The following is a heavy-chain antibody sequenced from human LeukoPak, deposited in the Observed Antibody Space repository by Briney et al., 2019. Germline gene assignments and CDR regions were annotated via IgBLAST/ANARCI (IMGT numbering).Heavy chain of an antibody. Sequence: SETLSLTCAVYGGSFSGYYWSWIRQPPGKGLEWIGEINHSGSTNYNPSLKSRVTISVDTSKTQFPLKRSSVAAADTAVYYCASYSSTASNYYYYYMDVWGKGATVTVSS. V-gene: IGHV4-34*01. J-gene: IGHJ6*03. D-gene: IGHD6-13*01. CDR2: INHSGST. CDR1: GGSFSGYY. CDR3: ASYSSTASNYYYYYMDV.